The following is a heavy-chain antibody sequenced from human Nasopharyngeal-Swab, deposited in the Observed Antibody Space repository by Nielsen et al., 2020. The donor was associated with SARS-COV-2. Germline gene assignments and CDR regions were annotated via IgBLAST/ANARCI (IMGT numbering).Heavy chain of an antibody. J-gene: IGHJ4*02. V-gene: IGHV4-59*08. CDR1: GASITTYY. CDR3: ARLTSLSGALDY. D-gene: IGHD2-2*01. Sequence: SKTLSLTCTVSGASITTYYWNWIRQPPGKGLEWIGYIYYGGSTSYNPSLKSRVTTSLDTSKKQFSLKLASVTAADTAVYYCARLTSLSGALDYWGQGTLVTVSS. CDR2: IYYGGST.